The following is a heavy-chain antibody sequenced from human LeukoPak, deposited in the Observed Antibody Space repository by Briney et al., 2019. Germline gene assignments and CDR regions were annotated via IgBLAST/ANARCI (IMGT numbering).Heavy chain of an antibody. J-gene: IGHJ5*02. V-gene: IGHV4-59*01. D-gene: IGHD3-22*01. CDR2: IYYSGST. CDR1: GGSISSYY. CDR3: ARAGTPITMIVVESNWFDP. Sequence: SETLSLTCTVSGGSISSYYWSWIRQPPGKGLEWIGYIYYSGSTNYNPSLKSRVTISVDTSKNQFSLKLSPVTAADTAVYYCARAGTPITMIVVESNWFDPWGQGTLVTVSS.